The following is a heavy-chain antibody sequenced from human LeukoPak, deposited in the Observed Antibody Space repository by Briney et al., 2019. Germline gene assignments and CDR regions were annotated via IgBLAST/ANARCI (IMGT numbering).Heavy chain of an antibody. J-gene: IGHJ6*04. Sequence: SETLSLTCTVSGGSISSYYWSWIRQPPGKGLEWIGYIYYSGSTNYNPSLKSRVTISVDTSKNQFSLKLSSVTAADTAVYYCARHLYSYGFRGYNVWCKGTTVTISS. CDR2: IYYSGST. D-gene: IGHD5-18*01. V-gene: IGHV4-59*08. CDR3: ARHLYSYGFRGYNV. CDR1: GGSISSYY.